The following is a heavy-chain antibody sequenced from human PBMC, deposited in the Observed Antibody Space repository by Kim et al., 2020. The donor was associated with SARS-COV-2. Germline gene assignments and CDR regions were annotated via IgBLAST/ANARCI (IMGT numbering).Heavy chain of an antibody. CDR1: GYRFTNQW. D-gene: IGHD2-15*01. V-gene: IGHV5-51*01. CDR2: IYPGDSDT. J-gene: IGHJ4*02. CDR3: ARQSGGFLGFLEF. Sequence: GESLKISCKGSGYRFTNQWIGWVRQMPGKGLEWIGIIYPGDSDTRYSPSFQGQVTISADKSISTAYLQWSSLRASDTAMYYCARQSGGFLGFLEFWGQGTLVSVSS.